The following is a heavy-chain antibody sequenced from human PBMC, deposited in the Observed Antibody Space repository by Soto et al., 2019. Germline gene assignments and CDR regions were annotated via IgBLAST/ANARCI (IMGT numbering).Heavy chain of an antibody. CDR1: GGSISSYY. V-gene: IGHV4-59*01. CDR3: ARVQGYYDFWSGYYNGPGWFDP. CDR2: IYYSGST. Sequence: PSETLSVTCTVSGGSISSYYWSWSRQPPGKGLEWIGYIYYSGSTNYNPSLKSRVTISVDTSKNQFSLKLSSVTAADTAVYYCARVQGYYDFWSGYYNGPGWFDPWGQGTLVT. D-gene: IGHD3-3*01. J-gene: IGHJ5*02.